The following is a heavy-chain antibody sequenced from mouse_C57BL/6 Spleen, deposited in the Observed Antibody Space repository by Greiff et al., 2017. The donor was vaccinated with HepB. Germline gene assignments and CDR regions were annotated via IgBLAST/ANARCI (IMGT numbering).Heavy chain of an antibody. D-gene: IGHD2-2*01. CDR1: GYTFTSYW. J-gene: IGHJ4*01. Sequence: VQLQQPGAELVRPGSSVKLSCKASGYTFTSYWMHWVKQRPIQGLEWIGNIDPSDSETHYNQKFKDKATLTVDKSSSTAYMQLSSLTSEDSAVYYCARRGYYGYDGYAMDYWGQGTSVTVSS. CDR3: ARRGYYGYDGYAMDY. CDR2: IDPSDSET. V-gene: IGHV1-52*01.